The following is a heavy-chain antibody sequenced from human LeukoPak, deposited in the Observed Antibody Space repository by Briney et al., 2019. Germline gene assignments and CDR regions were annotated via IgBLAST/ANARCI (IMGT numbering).Heavy chain of an antibody. CDR1: AYSISSGYY. CDR2: IYYSGST. V-gene: IGHV4-61*01. Sequence: SETLSLTCTVSAYSISSGYYWGWIRQPPGKGLEWIGYIYYSGSTNYNPSLKSRVTISVDTSKNQFSLKLSSVTTADTAVYYCARAPYSSSWYSYYYYGMDVWGQGTTVTVSS. CDR3: ARAPYSSSWYSYYYYGMDV. J-gene: IGHJ6*02. D-gene: IGHD6-13*01.